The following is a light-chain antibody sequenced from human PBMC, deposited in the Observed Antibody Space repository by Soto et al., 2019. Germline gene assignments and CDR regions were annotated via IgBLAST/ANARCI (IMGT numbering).Light chain of an antibody. Sequence: QSALTQPRSVSGSPGQSVTISCTGTSSDVGGYNYVSWYQQHPGKAPKLMIYDVSKRPSGVPDHFSGSKSGNTASLTISGLQAEDEAAYYCCSYAGSYTWVFGTGTKLTVL. CDR2: DVS. CDR1: SSDVGGYNY. CDR3: CSYAGSYTWV. V-gene: IGLV2-11*01. J-gene: IGLJ1*01.